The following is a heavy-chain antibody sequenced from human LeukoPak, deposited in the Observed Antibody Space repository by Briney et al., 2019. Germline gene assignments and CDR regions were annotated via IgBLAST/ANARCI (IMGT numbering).Heavy chain of an antibody. D-gene: IGHD5/OR15-5a*01. Sequence: GGSLRLSCAASGFTFSSYAMSWVRQAPGKGLEWVSAISGSGGSTYYADSVKGRFTISRDNSKNTLYLQMNSLRAEDAAVYYCAKALRSNLLFDYWGQGTLVTVSS. V-gene: IGHV3-23*01. CDR3: AKALRSNLLFDY. CDR2: ISGSGGST. J-gene: IGHJ4*02. CDR1: GFTFSSYA.